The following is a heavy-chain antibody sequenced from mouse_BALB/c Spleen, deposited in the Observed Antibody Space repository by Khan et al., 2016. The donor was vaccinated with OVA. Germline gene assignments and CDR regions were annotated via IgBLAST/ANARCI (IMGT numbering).Heavy chain of an antibody. J-gene: IGHJ3*01. Sequence: EVELVESGGGLVKPGGSLKLSCAASGFTFSNYAMSWVRQSPEKRLEWVASISSGDSTYYLDSVKGRFTISSDNARNILYLQMSSLRSEDTAMYYCARDYWFAYWGQGTLVTVSA. CDR3: ARDYWFAY. V-gene: IGHV5-6-5*01. CDR1: GFTFSNYA. CDR2: ISSGDST.